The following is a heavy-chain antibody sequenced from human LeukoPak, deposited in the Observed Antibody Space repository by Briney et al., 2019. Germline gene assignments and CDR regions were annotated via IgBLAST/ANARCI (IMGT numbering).Heavy chain of an antibody. V-gene: IGHV4-59*01. D-gene: IGHD6-19*01. Sequence: TSETLSLTCTVSGGSFSSNFWSWIRQPPGKGLEWIGFISNSGNKNYNPSLKSRILISVDTSNNQFSLRLRSVSAADTAVYYCARGSDWPYFDNWGQGTLVTVSS. CDR1: GGSFSSNF. J-gene: IGHJ4*02. CDR2: ISNSGNK. CDR3: ARGSDWPYFDN.